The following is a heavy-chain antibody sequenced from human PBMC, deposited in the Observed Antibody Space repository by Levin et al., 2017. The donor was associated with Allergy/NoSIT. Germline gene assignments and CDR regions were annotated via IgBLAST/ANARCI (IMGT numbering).Heavy chain of an antibody. V-gene: IGHV4-59*08. J-gene: IGHJ4*02. Sequence: PSETLSLTCTVSGGSISSYYWSWIRQPPGKGLEWIGYIYYSGSTNYNPSLKSRVTISVDTSKNQFSLKLSSVTAADTAVYYCAAMTPPYSGSYAPMTDYWGQGTLVTVSS. CDR3: AAMTPPYSGSYAPMTDY. CDR2: IYYSGST. D-gene: IGHD1-26*01. CDR1: GGSISSYY.